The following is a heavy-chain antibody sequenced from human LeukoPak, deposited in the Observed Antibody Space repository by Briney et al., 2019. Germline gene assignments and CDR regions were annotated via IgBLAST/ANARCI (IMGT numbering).Heavy chain of an antibody. J-gene: IGHJ4*02. CDR1: GYTFTGYY. CDR3: ARANPLYRSSTTCLFDY. V-gene: IGHV1-2*02. CDR2: INPNSGGT. D-gene: IGHD2-2*01. Sequence: GASVKVSCKASGYTFTGYYMHWVRQAPGQGFEWMGWINPNSGGTNYAQKFQGRVTMTRDTSISTAHMELSRLRSDDTAVYYCARANPLYRSSTTCLFDYWGQGTLVTVSS.